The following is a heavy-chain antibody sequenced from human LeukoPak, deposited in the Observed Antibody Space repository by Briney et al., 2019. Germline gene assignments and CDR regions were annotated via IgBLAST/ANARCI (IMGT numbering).Heavy chain of an antibody. CDR1: GGSISSSSYY. D-gene: IGHD3-22*01. Sequence: SETLSLTCTVSGGSISSSSYYWGWIRQPPGKGLEWIGSIYYSGSTYYNPSLKSRSTISVDTSKKQFSLKLSSVTAADTAVYYCARHPNPYYYDSSGYPFDYWGQGTLVTVSS. V-gene: IGHV4-39*01. J-gene: IGHJ4*02. CDR3: ARHPNPYYYDSSGYPFDY. CDR2: IYYSGST.